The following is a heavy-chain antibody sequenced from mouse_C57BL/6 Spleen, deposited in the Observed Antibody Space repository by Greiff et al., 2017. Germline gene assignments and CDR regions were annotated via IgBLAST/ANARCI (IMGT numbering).Heavy chain of an antibody. CDR3: ARRDYGSGGFAY. V-gene: IGHV1-50*01. CDR1: GYTFTSYW. Sequence: VQLLQPGAELVKPGASVKLSCKASGYTFTSYWMQWVKQRPGQGLEWIGEFYPSDGFTNYNEKFKGKATLTVDTSSSTAYMQLSSLTSEDSAVYYCARRDYGSGGFAYWGQGTLVTVSA. D-gene: IGHD1-1*01. CDR2: FYPSDGFT. J-gene: IGHJ3*01.